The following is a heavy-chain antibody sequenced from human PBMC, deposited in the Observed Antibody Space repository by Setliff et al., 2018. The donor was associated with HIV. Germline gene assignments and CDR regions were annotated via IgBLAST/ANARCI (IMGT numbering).Heavy chain of an antibody. CDR2: IYFTGSS. V-gene: IGHV4-59*08. Sequence: SETLSLTCTVSGGSISTYYWSWIRQPPGKGLEWIGSIYFTGSSDNNPSLKSRVRMSVDTSKNQFSLKLTSVTASDTAVYYCARGNNDLESFDYWGQGALVTVSS. D-gene: IGHD3-3*01. CDR3: ARGNNDLESFDY. J-gene: IGHJ4*02. CDR1: GGSISTYY.